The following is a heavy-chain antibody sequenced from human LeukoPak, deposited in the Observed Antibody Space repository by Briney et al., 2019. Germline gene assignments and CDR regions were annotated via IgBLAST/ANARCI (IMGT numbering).Heavy chain of an antibody. Sequence: PSETLSLTCSVSGGSISGRRYYWGWIRQPPGRGLEWIGSIHYDGATYYNPSLKSRVTISVDTSKNQFSLKLSSVTAADTAVYYCARGQEYCSSTSCYTGGPNFDYWGQGTLVTVSS. J-gene: IGHJ4*02. CDR3: ARGQEYCSSTSCYTGGPNFDY. CDR2: IHYDGAT. CDR1: GGSISGRRYY. V-gene: IGHV4-39*07. D-gene: IGHD2-2*02.